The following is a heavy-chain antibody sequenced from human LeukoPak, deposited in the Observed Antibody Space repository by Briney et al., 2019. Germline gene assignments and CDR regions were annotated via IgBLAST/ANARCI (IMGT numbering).Heavy chain of an antibody. D-gene: IGHD2-15*01. Sequence: GGSLRLSCAASGFTFSSYWMSWVRQAPGKGLEWVANIKQDGSEKYYVDSVKGRFTISRDNAKNSLYLQMNSLRAEDTAVYYCARLLPPGYCSGGSCYSGAFDIWGQGTMVTVSS. CDR1: GFTFSSYW. CDR2: IKQDGSEK. CDR3: ARLLPPGYCSGGSCYSGAFDI. V-gene: IGHV3-7*01. J-gene: IGHJ3*02.